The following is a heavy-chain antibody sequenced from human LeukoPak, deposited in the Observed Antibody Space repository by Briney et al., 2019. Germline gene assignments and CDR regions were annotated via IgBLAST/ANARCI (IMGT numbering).Heavy chain of an antibody. D-gene: IGHD5-12*01. Sequence: SETLSLTRTVAGGSMRSYYRNWIRQPPGKGLEWIGYINYSGGTNYKSSLKSRVTISGDTSKNQFSLKLTSVTAADTAVYYCARQFSGYDFLYYWGRGALVTVSS. CDR1: GGSMRSYY. CDR2: INYSGGT. V-gene: IGHV4-59*08. CDR3: ARQFSGYDFLYY. J-gene: IGHJ4*02.